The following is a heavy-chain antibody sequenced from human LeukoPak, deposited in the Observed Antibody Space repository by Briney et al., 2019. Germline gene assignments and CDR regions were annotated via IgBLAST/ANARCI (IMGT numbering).Heavy chain of an antibody. Sequence: GGSLRLSCAASGFTFSGSAMHWVRQASGKGLEWVSRIRSKTNSYATAYAASVKGRFTISRDDSKNTAYLQMNSLKTEDTALYFCTKKGDSSDYPLDYWGQGILVTVSS. D-gene: IGHD3-22*01. J-gene: IGHJ4*02. CDR2: IRSKTNSYAT. V-gene: IGHV3-73*01. CDR1: GFTFSGSA. CDR3: TKKGDSSDYPLDY.